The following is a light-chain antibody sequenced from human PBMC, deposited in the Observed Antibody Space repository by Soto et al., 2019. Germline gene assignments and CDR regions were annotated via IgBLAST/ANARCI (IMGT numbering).Light chain of an antibody. Sequence: DVQMTQSPSSLSASVGDRVTITCQASRPITNYLNWFQHKPGKAPKLLVYDASNLQTGVPSRFSGSGSGTNFTFTITSLQPEDIATYYCQQYDIVPRTFGQGTKL. CDR3: QQYDIVPRT. V-gene: IGKV1-33*01. CDR2: DAS. CDR1: RPITNY. J-gene: IGKJ2*01.